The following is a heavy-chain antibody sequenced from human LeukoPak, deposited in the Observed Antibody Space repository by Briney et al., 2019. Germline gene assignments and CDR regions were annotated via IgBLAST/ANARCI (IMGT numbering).Heavy chain of an antibody. CDR3: ARGSSWTPIGLDY. D-gene: IGHD6-13*01. CDR1: GYTFRSYA. V-gene: IGHV1-18*01. J-gene: IGHJ4*02. CDR2: ISAYNGNR. Sequence: ASVKVSCKASGYTFRSYAISWVRQAPGQGLEWMGWISAYNGNRNCAQKLQGRVTMTTDTSTSTAYMELRSLRSDDTAVYYCARGSSWTPIGLDYWGQGTLVNVSS.